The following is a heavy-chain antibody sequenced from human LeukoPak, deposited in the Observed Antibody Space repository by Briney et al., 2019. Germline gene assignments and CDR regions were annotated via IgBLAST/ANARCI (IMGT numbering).Heavy chain of an antibody. V-gene: IGHV4-59*12. D-gene: IGHD2-15*01. J-gene: IGHJ4*02. Sequence: SETLSLTCTVSGGSISSYYWSWIRQPPGKGLEWIGYIYYSGSTNYNPSLKSRVTISVDTSKNQFSLKLSSVTAADTAVYYCARENVCSGGSCYYYFDYWGQGTLVTVSS. CDR3: ARENVCSGGSCYYYFDY. CDR2: IYYSGST. CDR1: GGSISSYY.